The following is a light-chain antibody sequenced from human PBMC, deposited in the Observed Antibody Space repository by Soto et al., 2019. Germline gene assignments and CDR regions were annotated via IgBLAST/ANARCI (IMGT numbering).Light chain of an antibody. CDR3: SSYTSSTLVV. V-gene: IGLV2-14*01. CDR1: SSDVGGYNY. J-gene: IGLJ2*01. CDR2: DVT. Sequence: QSALTQPASVSGSPGQSITISCSGTSSDVGGYNYVSWFQQYPGKAPKLLLYDVTNRPSGVSHRFSGSKSGNTASLTISGLQAEDEADYHCSSYTSSTLVVFGGGTKLTVL.